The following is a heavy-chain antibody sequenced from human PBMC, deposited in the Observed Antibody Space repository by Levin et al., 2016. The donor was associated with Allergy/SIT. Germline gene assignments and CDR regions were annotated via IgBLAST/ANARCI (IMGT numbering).Heavy chain of an antibody. CDR3: ARVSRLGAPVGS. V-gene: IGHV3-21*06. CDR2: ISSSSTYI. Sequence: GESLKISCAASGFTFSTYSMNWVRQAPGKGLEWVSSISSSSTYIHYADSVKGRFTISRDNAKNSLYLQMNSLRAEDTAVYYCARVSRLGAPVGSWGQGTLVTVSS. CDR1: GFTFSTYS. D-gene: IGHD1-26*01. J-gene: IGHJ4*02.